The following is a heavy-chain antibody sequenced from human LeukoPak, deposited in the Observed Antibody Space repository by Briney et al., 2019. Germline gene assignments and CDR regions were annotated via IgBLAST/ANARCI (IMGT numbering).Heavy chain of an antibody. CDR2: IYYSGST. V-gene: IGHV4-30-4*01. CDR1: GGSISSGDYY. D-gene: IGHD3-10*01. Sequence: SQTLSLTCTVSGGSISSGDYYWSWIRQPPGKGLAWIGYIYYSGSTYYNPSLKSRVTISVDTSKNQFSLKLSSVTAADTAVYYCARQYGSGSYTFDYWGQGTLVTVSS. CDR3: ARQYGSGSYTFDY. J-gene: IGHJ4*02.